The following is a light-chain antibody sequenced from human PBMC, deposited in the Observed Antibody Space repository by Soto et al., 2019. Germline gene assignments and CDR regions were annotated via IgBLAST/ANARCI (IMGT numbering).Light chain of an antibody. J-gene: IGKJ1*01. CDR1: QDINDF. CDR2: SAS. Sequence: EIQMTQSPSSLSASVGDRVTITCRASQDINDFLAWFQQKPGKVPKLLIHSASTLQSGVPSRFSGSGSGTDFTLTISSLQPEDVATYYCQKYNGAPWTFGQGTKVEIK. V-gene: IGKV1-27*01. CDR3: QKYNGAPWT.